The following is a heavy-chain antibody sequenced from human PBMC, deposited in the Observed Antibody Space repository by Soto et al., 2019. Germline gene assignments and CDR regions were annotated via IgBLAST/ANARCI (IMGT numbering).Heavy chain of an antibody. D-gene: IGHD3-22*01. CDR2: IYYSGST. CDR1: GGSISSGGYY. Sequence: SETLSLTCAVSGGSISSGGYYWSWIRQPPGKGLEWIGYIYYSGSTNYNPSLKSRVTISVDTSKNQFSLKLSSVTAADTAVYYCARDYYDSSGHYYGMDVWGQGTTVTVSS. V-gene: IGHV4-61*08. J-gene: IGHJ6*02. CDR3: ARDYYDSSGHYYGMDV.